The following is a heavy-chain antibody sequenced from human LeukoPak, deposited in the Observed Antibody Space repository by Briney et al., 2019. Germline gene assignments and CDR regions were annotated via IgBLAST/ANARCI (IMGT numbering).Heavy chain of an antibody. CDR3: AREYYDILTGWDDFDY. D-gene: IGHD3-9*01. CDR2: ISYDGSNK. Sequence: GGSLRLSCAASGFTFSSYAMHWVRQAPGKGLEWVAVISYDGSNKYYADSVKGRFTISRDNSKNTLYLQMNSLRAEDTAVYYCAREYYDILTGWDDFDYWGQGTLVTVSS. CDR1: GFTFSSYA. V-gene: IGHV3-30*04. J-gene: IGHJ4*02.